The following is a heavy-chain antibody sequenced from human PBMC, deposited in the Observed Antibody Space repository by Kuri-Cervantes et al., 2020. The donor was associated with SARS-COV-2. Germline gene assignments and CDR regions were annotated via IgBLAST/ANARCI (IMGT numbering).Heavy chain of an antibody. CDR1: GFTFSSYS. CDR3: ASGPGILWFGDDY. CDR2: ISSSSSYI. J-gene: IGHJ4*02. D-gene: IGHD3-10*01. Sequence: GGSLRLSCAASGFTFSSYSMNWVRQAPGKGLEWVSSISSSSSYIYYADSVKGRFTISRDNSKNTPYLQMNSLRAEDTAVYYCASGPGILWFGDDYWGQGTLVTVSS. V-gene: IGHV3-21*04.